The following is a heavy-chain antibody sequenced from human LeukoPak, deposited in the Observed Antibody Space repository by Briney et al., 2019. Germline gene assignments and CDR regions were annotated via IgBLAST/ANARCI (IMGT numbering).Heavy chain of an antibody. J-gene: IGHJ4*02. V-gene: IGHV4-31*03. CDR3: ARHSGTLGYFDY. CDR1: GGSISSGRYY. CDR2: IYYSGSA. Sequence: SETLSLTCTVSGGSISSGRYYWTWIRQHPGKGLEWIGYIYYSGSAYYNPSLKSRVTISRDTSKNQFSLRLRSVTAADTAVYYCARHSGTLGYFDYWGQGTRVTVSS. D-gene: IGHD1-14*01.